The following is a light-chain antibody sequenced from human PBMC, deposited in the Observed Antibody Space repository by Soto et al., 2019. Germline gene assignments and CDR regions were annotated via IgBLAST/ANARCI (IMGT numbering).Light chain of an antibody. CDR3: SSYTSSSTLV. J-gene: IGLJ2*01. V-gene: IGLV2-14*01. CDR1: SSDVGGYNY. CDR2: DVS. Sequence: QSALTQPASVSGSPGQSITISCTGTSSDVGGYNYVSWYQQQQGKAPKLMIYDVSNRPSGVSNRFSGSKSGNTASLTISGLQAEDEADYYCSSYTSSSTLVFGGGTKLTVL.